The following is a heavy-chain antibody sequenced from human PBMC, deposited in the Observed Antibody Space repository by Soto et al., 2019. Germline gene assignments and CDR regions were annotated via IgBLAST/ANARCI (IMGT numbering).Heavy chain of an antibody. V-gene: IGHV3-30-3*01. CDR2: ISYDGSNK. CDR3: ARDLILGYCSGGSCSNAFDI. Sequence: GGSLRLSCAASGFTFSSYAMHWVRQAPGKGLEWVAVISYDGSNKYYADSVKGRFTISRDNSKNTLYLQMNSLRAEDTAVYYCARDLILGYCSGGSCSNAFDIWGQGTMVTVSS. D-gene: IGHD2-15*01. CDR1: GFTFSSYA. J-gene: IGHJ3*02.